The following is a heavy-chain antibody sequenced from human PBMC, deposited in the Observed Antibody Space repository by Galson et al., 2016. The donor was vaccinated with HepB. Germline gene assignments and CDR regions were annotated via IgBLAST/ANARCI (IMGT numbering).Heavy chain of an antibody. CDR3: AREFGPDV. D-gene: IGHD3-16*01. V-gene: IGHV3-7*01. CDR1: GFTFSNFA. Sequence: SLRLSCAASGFTFSNFAMTWVRQAPGKGLEWVANIKQDGSLRYYVDSVKGRFTISRDNAKNSLYLQMNSLRAEDTAVYYCAREFGPDVWGQGTTVTVSS. CDR2: IKQDGSLR. J-gene: IGHJ6*02.